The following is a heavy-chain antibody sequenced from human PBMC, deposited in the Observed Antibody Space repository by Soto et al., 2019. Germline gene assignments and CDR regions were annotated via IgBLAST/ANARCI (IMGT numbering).Heavy chain of an antibody. CDR3: ARDNESSSSWYGYFDY. Sequence: SXTLSLTCTVSGGTMSSYYWSWIRQPPVNGLEWIGYIYYSGSTNYNPSLKSRVTISVDTSKNQFSLKLSSVTAADTAVYYCARDNESSSSWYGYFDYWGQGTLVTVSS. J-gene: IGHJ4*02. CDR1: GGTMSSYY. V-gene: IGHV4-59*01. CDR2: IYYSGST. D-gene: IGHD6-13*01.